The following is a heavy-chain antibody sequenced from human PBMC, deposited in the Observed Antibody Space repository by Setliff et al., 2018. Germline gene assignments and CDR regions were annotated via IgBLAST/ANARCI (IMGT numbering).Heavy chain of an antibody. J-gene: IGHJ4*02. Sequence: ASVKVSCKASGYTFTSYGISWVRQAPGQGLEWMGWISAYNGNTNYAQKLQGRVTMTTDTSTSTAYMELRSLRSDDTAVYYCARCRSMYYNFWSGYYPPDYWGQGPLVTVSS. CDR1: GYTFTSYG. D-gene: IGHD3-3*01. V-gene: IGHV1-18*01. CDR3: ARCRSMYYNFWSGYYPPDY. CDR2: ISAYNGNT.